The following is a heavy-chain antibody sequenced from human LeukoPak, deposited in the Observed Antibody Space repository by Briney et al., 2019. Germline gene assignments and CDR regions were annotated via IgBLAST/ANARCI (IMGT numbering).Heavy chain of an antibody. V-gene: IGHV5-10-1*01. CDR3: ARMHDYGDY. D-gene: IGHD4-17*01. CDR1: GYSFTTYW. CDR2: IDPGDSFT. Sequence: GESLRISCKGSGYSFTTYWISWVRQMPGKGLEWMGRIDPGDSFTKYSPSFQGHVTISTDKSINTVYLHWSSLEASDTAMYYCARMHDYGDYWGQGTLVTVSS. J-gene: IGHJ4*02.